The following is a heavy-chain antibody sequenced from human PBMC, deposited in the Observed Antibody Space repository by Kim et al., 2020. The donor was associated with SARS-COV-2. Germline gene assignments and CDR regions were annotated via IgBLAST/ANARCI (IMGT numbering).Heavy chain of an antibody. D-gene: IGHD6-13*01. Sequence: SYTNYADSVKGRFTISRDNAKNSLYLQMNSLRAEDTAVYYCAREPAAGDYWGQGTLVTVSS. J-gene: IGHJ4*02. CDR3: AREPAAGDY. V-gene: IGHV3-11*05. CDR2: SYT.